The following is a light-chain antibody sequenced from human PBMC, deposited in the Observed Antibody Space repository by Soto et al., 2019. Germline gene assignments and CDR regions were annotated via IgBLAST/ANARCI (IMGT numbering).Light chain of an antibody. CDR1: QDINNY. Sequence: DIQMTQSPSSMSASVGDRVTITCRASQDINNYLAWFQQKPGKVPKLLIYATFTLQSGVPSRFSDSGSGTDFTLTISSLQPEDFATYYCQNYGPAPWTFGQGTRVEVK. CDR3: QNYGPAPWT. CDR2: ATF. J-gene: IGKJ1*01. V-gene: IGKV1-27*01.